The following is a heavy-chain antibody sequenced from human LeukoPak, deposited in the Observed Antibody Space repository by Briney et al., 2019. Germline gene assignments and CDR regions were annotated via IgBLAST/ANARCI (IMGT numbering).Heavy chain of an antibody. CDR1: GLTFSSYI. V-gene: IGHV3-30*02. Sequence: GGSLRLSCAASGLTFSSYIMHWVRQAPGKGLEWVALIWHDGSDEYYADSVKGRFTISRDNSKNTLYLQMNGLRPEDTAVYHCAKETDAFDIWGQGTMVTFSS. CDR3: AKETDAFDI. CDR2: IWHDGSDE. J-gene: IGHJ3*02.